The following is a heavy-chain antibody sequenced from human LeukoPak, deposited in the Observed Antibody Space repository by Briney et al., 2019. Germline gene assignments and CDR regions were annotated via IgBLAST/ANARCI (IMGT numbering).Heavy chain of an antibody. CDR1: GGTFSSYA. CDR3: ATKSRKGKGETFDY. J-gene: IGHJ4*02. V-gene: IGHV1-69*05. D-gene: IGHD2-21*01. Sequence: GASVKVSCKASGGTFSSYAISWVRQAPGQGLEWMGGIIPIFGTANYAQKFQSRVTITTDESTSTAYMELSGLRSEDTAVYYCATKSRKGKGETFDYWGQGTLVTVSP. CDR2: IIPIFGTA.